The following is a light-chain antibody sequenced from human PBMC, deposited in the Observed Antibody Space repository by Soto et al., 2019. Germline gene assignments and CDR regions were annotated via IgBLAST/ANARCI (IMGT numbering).Light chain of an antibody. Sequence: SALTQPASVSGSPGQSITISCTGTSSDVGGYKFVSWYQHHPGKAPKLMIYEVNNRPSGVSDRFSGSKSGNTASLTISGLLPEDEADYYCLSYTSANTRVFGGGTKLTVL. CDR3: LSYTSANTRV. V-gene: IGLV2-14*01. CDR1: SSDVGGYKF. CDR2: EVN. J-gene: IGLJ3*02.